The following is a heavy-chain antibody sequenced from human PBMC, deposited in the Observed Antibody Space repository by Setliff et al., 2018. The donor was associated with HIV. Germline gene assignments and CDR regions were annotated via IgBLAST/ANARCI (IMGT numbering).Heavy chain of an antibody. Sequence: PSETLSLTCTVSGGSIRTGAYYWGWIRQPPGKGLEWIGSIYYDGRTFYKPSLKSRLTISFDTSKNQFSLSLNSVTAADTAFYFCARGGAVSADCDSWGQGTLVTVSS. D-gene: IGHD2-21*02. V-gene: IGHV4-39*07. CDR2: IYYDGRT. J-gene: IGHJ5*01. CDR3: ARGGAVSADCDS. CDR1: GGSIRTGAYY.